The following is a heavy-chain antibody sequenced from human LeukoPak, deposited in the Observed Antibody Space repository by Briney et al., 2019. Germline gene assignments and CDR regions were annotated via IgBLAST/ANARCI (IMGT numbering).Heavy chain of an antibody. D-gene: IGHD5-18*01. Sequence: SETLSLTCSVSGDSISTYHWNWIRKPPGKALEWIAYIQSTGNSKYNPPLKSRATISLDTCKNQVVLNLNSETAADTAVYYCARAKRHSYGRYFAHWGQGVLVTVSS. V-gene: IGHV4-59*01. CDR3: ARAKRHSYGRYFAH. CDR2: IQSTGNS. J-gene: IGHJ4*02. CDR1: GDSISTYH.